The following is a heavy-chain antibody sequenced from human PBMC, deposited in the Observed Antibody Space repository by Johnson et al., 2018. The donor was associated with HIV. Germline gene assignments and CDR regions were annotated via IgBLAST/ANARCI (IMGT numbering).Heavy chain of an antibody. CDR3: AREGGRIAVAVPSRENDAFDI. CDR1: GFTFNDYY. CDR2: ISSSGATT. V-gene: IGHV3-11*04. J-gene: IGHJ3*02. Sequence: QVQLVESGGGLVKPGGSLRLSCAASGFTFNDYYMNWMRQAPGKGLEWVSHISSSGATTYYADSVKGRFTISRDNATTSPYLQMNSLAVEDTAVYYCAREGGRIAVAVPSRENDAFDIWGQGTMVTVSS. D-gene: IGHD6-19*01.